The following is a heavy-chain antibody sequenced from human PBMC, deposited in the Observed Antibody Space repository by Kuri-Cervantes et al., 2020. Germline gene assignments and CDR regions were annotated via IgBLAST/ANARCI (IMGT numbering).Heavy chain of an antibody. CDR1: GFSYGDYS. Sequence: GESLKISCKASGFSYGDYSMTWFRQAPGRGLEWVGFIRSKSYGGTTEYAASVKGRFTISRDNAKNTLYLQMNSLRAEDTAVYYCVRGSQLLWFGELQYYFDYWGQGTLVTVSS. J-gene: IGHJ4*02. CDR3: VRGSQLLWFGELQYYFDY. CDR2: IRSKSYGGTT. D-gene: IGHD3-10*01. V-gene: IGHV3-49*03.